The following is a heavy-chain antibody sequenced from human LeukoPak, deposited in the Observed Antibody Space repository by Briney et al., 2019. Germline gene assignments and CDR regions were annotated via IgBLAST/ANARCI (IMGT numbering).Heavy chain of an antibody. CDR1: GYTFTGYY. CDR3: ARGGAAAGKGALYYFDY. D-gene: IGHD6-13*01. J-gene: IGHJ4*02. V-gene: IGHV1-2*02. CDR2: INPNSGGT. Sequence: ASVKDSCKASGYTFTGYYMHWVRQAPGQGLEWMGWINPNSGGTNYAQKFQGRVTMTRDTSISTAYMELSRLRSDDTAVYYCARGGAAAGKGALYYFDYWGQGTLVTVSS.